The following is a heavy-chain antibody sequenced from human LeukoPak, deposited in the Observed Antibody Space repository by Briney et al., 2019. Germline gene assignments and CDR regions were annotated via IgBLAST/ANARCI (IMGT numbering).Heavy chain of an antibody. J-gene: IGHJ4*02. CDR1: GFTFSSYS. CDR2: ISSNSSTI. D-gene: IGHD3-3*01. Sequence: PGGSLKLSCAASGFTFSSYSMNWVRQAPGKGLEWVSYISSNSSTIYYGGSVKGRFTTYRDNSMNSLYLKMNSLRAEDTAVYYCARDPDSDFRGLDYWGQGTLVTVSS. V-gene: IGHV3-48*04. CDR3: ARDPDSDFRGLDY.